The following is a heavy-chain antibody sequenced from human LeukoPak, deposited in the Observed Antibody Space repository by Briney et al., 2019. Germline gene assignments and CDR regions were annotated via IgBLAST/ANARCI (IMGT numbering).Heavy chain of an antibody. V-gene: IGHV4-59*08. Sequence: SETLSLTCTVSGVSISSYYWSWIRQPPGKGLEWIGYIYYSGSTNYNPSLKSRVTISVDTSKNQFSLKLRSVTAADTAVYYCARKFPYYDFWSGYYHYYGMDVWGQGTTVTVSS. D-gene: IGHD3-3*01. CDR2: IYYSGST. CDR1: GVSISSYY. J-gene: IGHJ6*02. CDR3: ARKFPYYDFWSGYYHYYGMDV.